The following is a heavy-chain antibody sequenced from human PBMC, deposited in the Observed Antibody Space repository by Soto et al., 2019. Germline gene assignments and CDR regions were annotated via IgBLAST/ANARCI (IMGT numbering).Heavy chain of an antibody. CDR2: IYYSVST. J-gene: IGHJ4*02. Sequence: TLSLTCTVSGGSISSGDYYWSWIRQPPGKGLEWIGYIYYSVSTYYNPSLKSRVTISVDTSKNQFSLKLSSVTAADTAVYYCARGNRRFLHLLDTSSPFDYWGQGTLVTASS. V-gene: IGHV4-30-4*01. CDR1: GGSISSGDYY. D-gene: IGHD6-13*01. CDR3: ARGNRRFLHLLDTSSPFDY.